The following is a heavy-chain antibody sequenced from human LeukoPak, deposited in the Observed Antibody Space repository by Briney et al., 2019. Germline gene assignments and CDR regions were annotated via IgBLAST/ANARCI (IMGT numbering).Heavy chain of an antibody. J-gene: IGHJ5*02. CDR1: GGSISSYY. Sequence: SETLSLTCTVSGGSISSYYWSWIRQPAGKGLEWIGRIYTSGSTNYNPSLKSRVTMSVDTSKNQFSLKLSSVTAAGTAVYYCARDRPGIAARPNWFDPWGQGTLVTVSS. D-gene: IGHD6-6*01. V-gene: IGHV4-4*07. CDR3: ARDRPGIAARPNWFDP. CDR2: IYTSGST.